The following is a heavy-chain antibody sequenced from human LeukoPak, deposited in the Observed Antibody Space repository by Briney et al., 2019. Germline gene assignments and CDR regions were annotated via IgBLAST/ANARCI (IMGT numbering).Heavy chain of an antibody. D-gene: IGHD6-19*01. Sequence: GRSLRLSCAASGFTFSSYGMHWVRQAPGKGLEWVAVIWYDGSNKYYADSVKGRFTISRDNSKNTLYLQMNSLRAEDTAVYYCAKEDSSGWYLVDYWGQGTLVTVSS. J-gene: IGHJ4*02. CDR2: IWYDGSNK. CDR3: AKEDSSGWYLVDY. V-gene: IGHV3-33*06. CDR1: GFTFSSYG.